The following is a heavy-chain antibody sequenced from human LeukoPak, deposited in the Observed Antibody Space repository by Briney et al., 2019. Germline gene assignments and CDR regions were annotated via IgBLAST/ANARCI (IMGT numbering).Heavy chain of an antibody. J-gene: IGHJ4*02. CDR3: ARPYDSNRDHSGYGY. CDR1: GFTFSNSW. V-gene: IGHV3-7*02. D-gene: IGHD5-12*01. CDR2: INQDGSEE. Sequence: GGSLRLSCATSGFTFSNSWMSWVRQAPGKGLEWVANINQDGSEEYYVDSVRGRFTISRDNAKNSLYLQMNSLRAEDTAVYYCARPYDSNRDHSGYGYWGRGTLVTVSS.